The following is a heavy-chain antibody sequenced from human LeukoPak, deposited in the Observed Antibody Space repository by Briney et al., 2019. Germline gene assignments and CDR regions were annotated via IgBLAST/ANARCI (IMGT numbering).Heavy chain of an antibody. V-gene: IGHV4-34*01. CDR2: INHSGST. CDR3: ARSHPRQRKATGYFDY. Sequence: SETLSLTCAVYGGSFSGYYWSWIRQPPGKGLEWIGEINHSGSTNYNPSLKSRVTISVDTSKNQFSLKLCSVTAADTAVYYCARSHPRQRKATGYFDYWGQGTLVTVSS. CDR1: GGSFSGYY. J-gene: IGHJ4*02. D-gene: IGHD1-1*01.